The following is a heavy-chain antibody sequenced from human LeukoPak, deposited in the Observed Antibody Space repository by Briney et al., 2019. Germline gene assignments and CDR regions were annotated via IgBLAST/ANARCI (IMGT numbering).Heavy chain of an antibody. V-gene: IGHV4-59*08. Sequence: PSETLSLTCTVSGGSISNHYWSWIRQPPGQGLEWIGYIYYSGTTNYNPSLKSRVTISVDTSKNQFSLKLSSVTAADTAVYYGARHSGGGWYNNWFDPWGQGTPVTVSS. D-gene: IGHD6-19*01. CDR3: ARHSGGGWYNNWFDP. CDR1: GGSISNHY. CDR2: IYYSGTT. J-gene: IGHJ5*02.